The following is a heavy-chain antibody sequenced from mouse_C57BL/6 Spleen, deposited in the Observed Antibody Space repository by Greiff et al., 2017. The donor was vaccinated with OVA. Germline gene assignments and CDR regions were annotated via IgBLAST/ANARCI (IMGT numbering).Heavy chain of an antibody. CDR2: IWSGGST. CDR1: GFSLTSYG. D-gene: IGHD2-5*01. CDR3: ARNLGYSNYDWYFDV. Sequence: QVQLKESGPGLVQPSQSLSITCTVSGFSLTSYGVHWVRQSPGKGLEWLGVIWSGGSTDYNAAFISRLSISKDNSKSQVFFKMNSLQADDTAIYYCARNLGYSNYDWYFDVWGTGTTVTVSS. J-gene: IGHJ1*03. V-gene: IGHV2-2*01.